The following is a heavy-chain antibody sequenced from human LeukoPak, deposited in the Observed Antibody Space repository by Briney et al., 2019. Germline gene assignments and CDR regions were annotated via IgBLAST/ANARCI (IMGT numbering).Heavy chain of an antibody. CDR2: VTSDNRDT. CDR3: ARGSHEYWNDY. Sequence: GASVKVSCRASGYNFSVYGMTWVRQAPGQGLEWMGWVTSDNRDTKYAPKFQGRVTMTTDMSSTTAYMELRSLRSDDTAVYYCARGSHEYWNDYWGQGTLVTVSS. D-gene: IGHD1-1*01. CDR1: GYNFSVYG. V-gene: IGHV1-18*01. J-gene: IGHJ4*02.